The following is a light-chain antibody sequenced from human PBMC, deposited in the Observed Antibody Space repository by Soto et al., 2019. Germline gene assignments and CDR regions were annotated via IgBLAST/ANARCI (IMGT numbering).Light chain of an antibody. CDR3: KQKKRYPPQT. J-gene: IGKJ1*01. CDR2: DAS. Sequence: DIQMTQSASALSAYVGDRVTITCRASQSISTSLAWYQQKPGKAPKLLISDASRLESGVPSSFSGSGSGTEYTRTSNNRPPYYSPTDHCKQKKRYPPQTFSPGTKVDIK. CDR1: QSISTS. V-gene: IGKV1-5*01.